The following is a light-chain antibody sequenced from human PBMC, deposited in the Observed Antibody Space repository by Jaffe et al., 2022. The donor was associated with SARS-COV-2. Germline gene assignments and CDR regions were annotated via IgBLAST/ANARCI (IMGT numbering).Light chain of an antibody. CDR1: QSLLQSNGYNY. V-gene: IGKV2-28*01. CDR2: LGS. J-gene: IGKJ1*01. CDR3: MQALQIPQT. Sequence: DIVMTQSPLSLPVTPGEPASISCRSSQSLLQSNGYNYLDWYLQKPGQSPQLLIYLGSNRASGVPDRFRGSGSGTDFTLKISRVEAEDVGVYYCMQALQIPQTFGQGTKVEIK.